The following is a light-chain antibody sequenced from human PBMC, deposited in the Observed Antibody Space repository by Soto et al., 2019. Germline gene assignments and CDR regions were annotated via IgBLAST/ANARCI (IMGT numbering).Light chain of an antibody. CDR3: QQCHNWPIT. Sequence: EIVLTQSPAILSLSPGERATLSCRASQSVSSSLAWYQQKPGQAPRLLIYDTSNRATDIPPRFSGSGSGTDFTLTISGLQSEDFAVYSCQQCHNWPITFGQGTRLENK. CDR2: DTS. V-gene: IGKV3-11*01. J-gene: IGKJ5*01. CDR1: QSVSSS.